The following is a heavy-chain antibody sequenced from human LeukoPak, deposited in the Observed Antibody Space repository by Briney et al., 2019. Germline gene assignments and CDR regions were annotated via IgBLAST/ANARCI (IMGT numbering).Heavy chain of an antibody. V-gene: IGHV4-34*01. J-gene: IGHJ6*03. CDR1: GGSFSGYY. D-gene: IGHD6-13*01. CDR2: INHSGST. Sequence: TSETLSLTCAVYGGSFSGYYWSWIRQPPGKGLEWIGEINHSGSTNYNPSLKSRVTISVDTSKNQFSLKLSSVTAADTAVYYFGRAGYSSSWNYYYYMDVWGKGTTVTVSS. CDR3: GRAGYSSSWNYYYYMDV.